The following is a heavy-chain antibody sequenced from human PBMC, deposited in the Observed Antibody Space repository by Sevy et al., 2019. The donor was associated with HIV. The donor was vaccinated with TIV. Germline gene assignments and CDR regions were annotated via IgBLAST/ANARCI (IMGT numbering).Heavy chain of an antibody. J-gene: IGHJ4*01. D-gene: IGHD6-13*01. Sequence: GGSLRLSCAASGFTFSSYSMNWVRQAPGKGLEWVSSISSSSSYIYYADSVKGRFTISRDNAKNSLYLQMNSLRAEDTAVYYCARGLSIAAAGTHYWGQEPWSPSPQ. CDR3: ARGLSIAAAGTHY. CDR2: ISSSSSYI. CDR1: GFTFSSYS. V-gene: IGHV3-21*01.